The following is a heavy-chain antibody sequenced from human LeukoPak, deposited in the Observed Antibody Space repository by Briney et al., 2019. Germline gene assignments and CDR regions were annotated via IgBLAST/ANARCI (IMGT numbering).Heavy chain of an antibody. CDR1: GYTFTSYA. CDR3: ARWVSAAAGTDPSYFDY. V-gene: IGHV1-3*01. Sequence: GASVNVSCKASGYTFTSYAMHWVRQAPGQRLEWMGWINAGNGNTKYSQKFQGRVTITRDTSASTAYMELSSLRSEDTAVYYCARWVSAAAGTDPSYFDYWGQGTLVTVSS. CDR2: INAGNGNT. D-gene: IGHD6-13*01. J-gene: IGHJ4*02.